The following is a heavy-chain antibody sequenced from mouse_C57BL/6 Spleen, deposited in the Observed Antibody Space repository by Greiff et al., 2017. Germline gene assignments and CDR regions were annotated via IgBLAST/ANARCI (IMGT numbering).Heavy chain of an antibody. V-gene: IGHV1-55*01. CDR2: IYPGSGST. D-gene: IGHD2-4*01. Sequence: QVQLQQPGAELVKPGASVKMSCKASGYTFTSYWITWVKQRPGQGLEWIGDIYPGSGSTNYNEKFKSKATLTVDTSSSTAYMQFSRLTSEDSAVYYCARGDYDLEDYWGQGTSVTVSS. CDR3: ARGDYDLEDY. J-gene: IGHJ4*01. CDR1: GYTFTSYW.